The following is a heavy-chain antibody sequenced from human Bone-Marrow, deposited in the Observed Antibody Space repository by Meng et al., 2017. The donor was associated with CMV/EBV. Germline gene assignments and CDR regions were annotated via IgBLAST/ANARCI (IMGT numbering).Heavy chain of an antibody. Sequence: GESLKISCAASGFTFSSYAMHWVRQAPGKGLEWVAVISYDGSNKYYADSVKGRFTISRDNSKNTLYLQMNSLRAEDTAVSYCARDQSMISGYDYYFDYWGQGTMVTVSS. V-gene: IGHV3-30*04. D-gene: IGHD5-12*01. CDR1: GFTFSSYA. J-gene: IGHJ4*02. CDR2: ISYDGSNK. CDR3: ARDQSMISGYDYYFDY.